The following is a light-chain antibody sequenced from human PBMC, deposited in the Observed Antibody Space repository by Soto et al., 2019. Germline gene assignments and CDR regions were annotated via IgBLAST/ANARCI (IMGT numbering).Light chain of an antibody. CDR2: GAS. Sequence: EIVLTQSPGTLSLSPGERATLSCRASQSVRSSFLAWFQQRPGQAPRLLIFGASSRATGIPDRFSGGGSGTDFTLTFSRLETEDFAVYYCQHYGYSTWTFGQGTKVESK. J-gene: IGKJ1*01. CDR3: QHYGYSTWT. CDR1: QSVRSSF. V-gene: IGKV3-20*01.